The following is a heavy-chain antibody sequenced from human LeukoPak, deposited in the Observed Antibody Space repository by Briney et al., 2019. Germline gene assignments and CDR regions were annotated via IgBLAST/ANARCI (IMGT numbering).Heavy chain of an antibody. CDR3: AREAASYSSSHYYLYMDV. CDR1: GFSNNS. J-gene: IGHJ6*03. V-gene: IGHV3-21*01. D-gene: IGHD6-6*01. CDR2: ISGSNSYR. Sequence: GGSLRLSCAASGFSNNSMNWVRQATGKGLEWVPSISGSNSYRDYAKSVPGRFTISRDNAKHSLYLPMNSLRAEDTAVYYCAREAASYSSSHYYLYMDVWGKGTTVTVSS.